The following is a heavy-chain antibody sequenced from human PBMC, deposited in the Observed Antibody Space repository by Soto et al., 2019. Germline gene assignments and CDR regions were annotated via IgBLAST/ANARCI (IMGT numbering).Heavy chain of an antibody. CDR3: ARGKIDVVVAADPNWFDP. CDR1: GGSISSGGYY. V-gene: IGHV4-31*03. D-gene: IGHD2-15*01. Sequence: QVQLQESGPGLVKPSQTLSLTCTVSGGSISSGGYYWSWIRQHPGKGLEWIGYIYYSGSTYYNPSLKSRVTISVDTSKSQFSLKLSSVTAADTAVYYCARGKIDVVVAADPNWFDPWGQGTLVTVSS. CDR2: IYYSGST. J-gene: IGHJ5*02.